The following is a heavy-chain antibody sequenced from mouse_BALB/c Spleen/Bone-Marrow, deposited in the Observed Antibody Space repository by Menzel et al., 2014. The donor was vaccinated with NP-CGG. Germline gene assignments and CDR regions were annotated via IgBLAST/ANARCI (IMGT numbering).Heavy chain of an antibody. CDR1: GFDIKDTY. Sequence: EVQRVESGTELVKPGASVKLSCTASGFDIKDTYMHWVKQRPEQGLEWIGRIDPANGNTRYDPKFQGKATITADTTSNQAYLQLSSLISEDTAVYYCARWEYYAMDYWGQEPQSPSPQ. V-gene: IGHV14-3*02. J-gene: IGHJ4*01. CDR2: IDPANGNT. D-gene: IGHD4-1*01. CDR3: ARWEYYAMDY.